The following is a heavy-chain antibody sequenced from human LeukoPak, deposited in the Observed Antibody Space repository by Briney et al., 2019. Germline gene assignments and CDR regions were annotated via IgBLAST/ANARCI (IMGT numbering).Heavy chain of an antibody. V-gene: IGHV1-8*01. D-gene: IGHD3-3*01. Sequence: ASVKVSCKASGYTFTSYDIHWVRQATGQGLEWMGWMNPNSGNTGYALKFQGRVTMTRNTSISTAYMELSSLRSEDTAVYYCARGITIFGVHHYYYYGMDVWGQGTTVTVSS. CDR1: GYTFTSYD. CDR2: MNPNSGNT. J-gene: IGHJ6*02. CDR3: ARGITIFGVHHYYYYGMDV.